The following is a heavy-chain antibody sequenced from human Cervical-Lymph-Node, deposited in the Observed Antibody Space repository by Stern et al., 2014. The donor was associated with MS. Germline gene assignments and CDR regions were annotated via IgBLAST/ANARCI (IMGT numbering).Heavy chain of an antibody. CDR1: GGSIYNYY. D-gene: IGHD2-2*01. J-gene: IGHJ5*01. CDR3: ARALRNAYTWFDP. Sequence: MQLXXSGPGLVKPSETLSLTCTVSGGSIYNYYWTWIRQPPGKGLXXXGHIDYSGSTNYNPSLESRVPMSVDSSKNEFSLILTSVTAADTAVYYCARALRNAYTWFDPWGQGTLVTVSS. CDR2: IDYSGST. V-gene: IGHV4-59*01.